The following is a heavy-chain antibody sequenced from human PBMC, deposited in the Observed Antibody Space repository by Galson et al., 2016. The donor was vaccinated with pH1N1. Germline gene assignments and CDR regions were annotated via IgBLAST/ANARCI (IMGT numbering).Heavy chain of an antibody. CDR2: IYPGDSDT. J-gene: IGHJ5*02. V-gene: IGHV5-51*06. D-gene: IGHD3-10*01. Sequence: QSGAEVKKPGDSLRISCKGSGYSFTAFWIAWVRQTPGKGLEWMGIIYPGDSDTRYSPSFQGRVTISVDKSITTAYLQWSSLKASDTAIYHCALSPIGTRRNWFDPWGQGTLVSVSS. CDR3: ALSPIGTRRNWFDP. CDR1: GYSFTAFW.